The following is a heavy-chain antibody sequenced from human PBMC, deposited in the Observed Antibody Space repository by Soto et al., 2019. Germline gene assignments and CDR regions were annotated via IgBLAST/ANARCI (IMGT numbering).Heavy chain of an antibody. CDR2: INQDGSEE. V-gene: IGHV3-7*01. D-gene: IGHD5-12*01. CDR1: GFTLSSYW. CDR3: AMGRWLQLPAY. Sequence: EVQLVESGGGLVQPGGSLRVSCAASGFTLSSYWMSWVRQAPEKGLEWVANINQDGSEEYFVDSVRGRFTISRDNAKNSFSLQMNSLRVEDTAVYYCAMGRWLQLPAYWGQGTLVTVSS. J-gene: IGHJ4*02.